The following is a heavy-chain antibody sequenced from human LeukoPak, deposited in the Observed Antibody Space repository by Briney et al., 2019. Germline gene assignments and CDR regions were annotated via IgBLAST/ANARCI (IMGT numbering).Heavy chain of an antibody. Sequence: ASVEVSCKASGYTFTGYYMHWVRQAPGQGLEWMGWINPNSGGTNYAQKFQGRVTMTRDTSISTAYMELSRLRSDDTAVYYCARDRGSYFSDAFDIWGQGTMVTVSS. J-gene: IGHJ3*02. V-gene: IGHV1-2*02. CDR2: INPNSGGT. CDR3: ARDRGSYFSDAFDI. CDR1: GYTFTGYY. D-gene: IGHD1-26*01.